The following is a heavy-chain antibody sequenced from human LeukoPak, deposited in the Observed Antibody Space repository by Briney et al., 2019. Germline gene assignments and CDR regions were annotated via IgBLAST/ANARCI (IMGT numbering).Heavy chain of an antibody. CDR3: AKARGSVTRLLPLNWFDP. V-gene: IGHV3-11*01. CDR1: GFTFSDYY. J-gene: IGHJ5*02. CDR2: ISSSGSTI. D-gene: IGHD4-17*01. Sequence: PGGSLRLSCAASGFTFSDYYMSWIRQAPGKGLEWVSYISSSGSTIYYADSVKGRFTISRDNAKNSLYLQMNSLRAEDTAVYYCAKARGSVTRLLPLNWFDPWGQGTLVTVSS.